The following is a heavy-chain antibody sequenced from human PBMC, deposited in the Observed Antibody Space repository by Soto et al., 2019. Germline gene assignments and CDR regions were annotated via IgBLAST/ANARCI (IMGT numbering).Heavy chain of an antibody. Sequence: QVQLVQSGAEVKKPGASVKVSCKASGYSFTDHYMHWVRQAPGQGLEWMGWINPKNGNTNYVQMFQGRVTMTRDTSISTAYMELSSLRSDDTAVYYCARETGSTVVTPDYWGQGTLVTVSS. CDR3: ARETGSTVVTPDY. D-gene: IGHD4-17*01. CDR2: INPKNGNT. J-gene: IGHJ4*02. CDR1: GYSFTDHY. V-gene: IGHV1-2*02.